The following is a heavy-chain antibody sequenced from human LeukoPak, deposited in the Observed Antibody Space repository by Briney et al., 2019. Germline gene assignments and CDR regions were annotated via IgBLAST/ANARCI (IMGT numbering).Heavy chain of an antibody. Sequence: ASVKVSCKASGYTFTGYYMHWVRQAPGQGLEWMGWINPNSGGTNYAQKFQGRVTMTRDTSISTAYMELSRLRSDDTAVYYCAREVAARRMNAFDIWGQGTMVTVSS. J-gene: IGHJ3*02. V-gene: IGHV1-2*02. D-gene: IGHD6-6*01. CDR3: AREVAARRMNAFDI. CDR2: INPNSGGT. CDR1: GYTFTGYY.